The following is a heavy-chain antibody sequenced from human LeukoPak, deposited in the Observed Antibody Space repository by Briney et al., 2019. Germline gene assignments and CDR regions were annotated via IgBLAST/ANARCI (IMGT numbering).Heavy chain of an antibody. J-gene: IGHJ4*02. CDR1: GYTFTGYY. Sequence: ASVKVSCKASGYTFTGYYMHWVRQAPGQGLEWMGWINPNSGGTNYAQKFQGRVTMTRDTSISTAYMERSRLRSDDTAVYYCARIEGGLRPFDYWGQGTLVTVSS. CDR3: ARIEGGLRPFDY. V-gene: IGHV1-2*02. CDR2: INPNSGGT. D-gene: IGHD4-17*01.